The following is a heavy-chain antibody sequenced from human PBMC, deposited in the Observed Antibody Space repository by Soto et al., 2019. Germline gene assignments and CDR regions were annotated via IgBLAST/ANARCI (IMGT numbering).Heavy chain of an antibody. J-gene: IGHJ5*02. V-gene: IGHV1-18*04. Sequence: SAEVSCKAPRDTIVYYHIAWMRQATGQGLEWMGWISAYNGNTNYAQKLQGRVTMTTDTSTSTAYMELRSLRSEDTAVYYCARDAGQQLVRGNWFDLWGKGTLVTVSS. CDR1: RDTIVYYH. CDR2: ISAYNGNT. CDR3: ARDAGQQLVRGNWFDL. D-gene: IGHD6-13*01.